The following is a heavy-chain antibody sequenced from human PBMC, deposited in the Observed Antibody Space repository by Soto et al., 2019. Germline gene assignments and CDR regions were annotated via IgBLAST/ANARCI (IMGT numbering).Heavy chain of an antibody. V-gene: IGHV5-10-1*01. D-gene: IGHD6-13*01. J-gene: IGHJ6*02. CDR1: GYSFTSYW. CDR2: IDPSDSYT. CDR3: ARHRIAAAGTEGDYYYYGMDV. Sequence: GESLKISCKGSGYSFTSYWISWVRQMPGKGLEWVGRIDPSDSYTNYSPSFQGHVTISADKSISTAYLQWSSLKESDNAMYYCARHRIAAAGTEGDYYYYGMDVWGQGTTVTVSS.